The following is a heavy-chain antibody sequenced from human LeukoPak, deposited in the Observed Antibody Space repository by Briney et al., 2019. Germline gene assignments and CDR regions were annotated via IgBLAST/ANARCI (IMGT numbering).Heavy chain of an antibody. V-gene: IGHV3-23*01. CDR3: ARDYPTSGIVTIIDY. D-gene: IGHD1-1*01. CDR2: ITASGGST. CDR1: GFTFNNYA. J-gene: IGHJ4*02. Sequence: GGSLRLSCASSGFTFNNYAMTWVRQAPGKGLEWVSSITASGGSTYCADSVKGRFTISRDNSKNTLYLQMSSLRAEDTAVYYCARDYPTSGIVTIIDYWGQGTLVTVSS.